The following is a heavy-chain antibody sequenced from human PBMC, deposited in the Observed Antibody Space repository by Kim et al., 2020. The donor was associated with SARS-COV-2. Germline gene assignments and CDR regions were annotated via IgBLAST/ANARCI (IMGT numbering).Heavy chain of an antibody. Sequence: GGSLRLSCAASGFTYNTYWMSWVRQAPGKGLEWVANIKGDGSDKYYVDSVKGRFSISRDNAKNSLFLQMDSLRVEDTAVYYCARGGGVFSSWGLGTLVTVSS. V-gene: IGHV3-7*03. D-gene: IGHD2-15*01. J-gene: IGHJ5*02. CDR2: IKGDGSDK. CDR3: ARGGGVFSS. CDR1: GFTYNTYW.